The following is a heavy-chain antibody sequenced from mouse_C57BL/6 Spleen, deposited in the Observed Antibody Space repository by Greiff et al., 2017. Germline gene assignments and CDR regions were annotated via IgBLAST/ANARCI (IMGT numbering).Heavy chain of an antibody. CDR1: GYSITSGYY. D-gene: IGHD4-1*01. V-gene: IGHV3-6*01. CDR3: ARGGIYYYAMDY. J-gene: IGHJ4*01. CDR2: ISYDGSN. Sequence: EVQLQESGPGLVKPSQSLSLTCSVTGYSITSGYYWNWIRQFPGNKLEWMGYISYDGSNNYNPSLKNRISITRDTSKNQFFLKLNSVTTEDTATYYCARGGIYYYAMDYWGQGTSVTVSS.